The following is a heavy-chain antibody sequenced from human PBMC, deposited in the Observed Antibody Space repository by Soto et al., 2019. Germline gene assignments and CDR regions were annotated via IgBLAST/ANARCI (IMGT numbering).Heavy chain of an antibody. CDR1: GFTFSSYA. D-gene: IGHD2-2*01. V-gene: IGHV3-30-3*01. J-gene: IGHJ6*02. Sequence: QVQLVESGGGVVQPGRSLRLSCAASGFTFSSYAMHWVRQAPGKGLEWVAVISYDGSNKYYADSVKGRFTISRDNSKNALYLQMNSLRGEDTAVYYCASAEDIVVVQAASSYGMDVWGQGTTVTVSS. CDR3: ASAEDIVVVQAASSYGMDV. CDR2: ISYDGSNK.